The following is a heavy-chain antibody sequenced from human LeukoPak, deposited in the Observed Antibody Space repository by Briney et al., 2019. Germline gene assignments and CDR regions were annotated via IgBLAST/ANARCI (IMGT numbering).Heavy chain of an antibody. Sequence: GRSLRLSCAASGGTFSSYAISWVRQAPGQGLEWMGGIIPIFGTANYAQKFQGRVTITADKSTSTAYMELSSLRSEDTAVYYCARAYVATRENYFDYWGQGTLVTVSS. CDR3: ARAYVATRENYFDY. D-gene: IGHD5-24*01. J-gene: IGHJ4*02. CDR1: GGTFSSYA. CDR2: IIPIFGTA. V-gene: IGHV1-69*06.